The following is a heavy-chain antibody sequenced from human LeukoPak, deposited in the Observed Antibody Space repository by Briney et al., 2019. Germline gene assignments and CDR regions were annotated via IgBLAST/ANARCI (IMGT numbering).Heavy chain of an antibody. CDR3: ARAAIAAARIYYYMDV. Sequence: GGSLRLSCAASGFTFSNAWMSWVRQAPGKGLEWVSSISSTSTYIYYADSVKGRFTISRDNAENSLYLQMNSLRAEDTAVYYCARAAIAAARIYYYMDVWGKGTTVTVSS. CDR2: ISSTSTYI. V-gene: IGHV3-21*01. CDR1: GFTFSNAW. D-gene: IGHD6-13*01. J-gene: IGHJ6*03.